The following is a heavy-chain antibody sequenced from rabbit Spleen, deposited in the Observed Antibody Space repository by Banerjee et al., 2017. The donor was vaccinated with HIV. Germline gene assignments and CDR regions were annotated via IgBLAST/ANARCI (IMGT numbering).Heavy chain of an antibody. CDR1: GFSFSSSDY. D-gene: IGHD7-1*01. CDR2: IAGSSSGFT. J-gene: IGHJ4*01. V-gene: IGHV1S40*01. CDR3: ARFYAGYGECGFAAM. Sequence: QSLEESGGDLVKPGASLTLTCTASGFSFSSSDYICWVRQAPGKGLEWISCIAGSSSGFTYSANWAKGRFTISKTSSTTVTLQMTSLTAADTATYFCARFYAGYGECGFAAMWGPGTL.